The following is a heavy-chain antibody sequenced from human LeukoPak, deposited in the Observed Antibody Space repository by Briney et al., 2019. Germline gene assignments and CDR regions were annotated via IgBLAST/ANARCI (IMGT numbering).Heavy chain of an antibody. CDR3: ATVGSSTSPDK. Sequence: GGSLRLSCAASGFTFSSYSMNWVRQAPGKGLEWVSSISSSSSYIYYADSVKGRFTISRDNAKNSLYLQMNSLRAEDTAVYYCATVGSSTSPDKWGQGTLVTVSS. CDR1: GFTFSSYS. D-gene: IGHD2-2*01. J-gene: IGHJ4*02. CDR2: ISSSSSYI. V-gene: IGHV3-21*01.